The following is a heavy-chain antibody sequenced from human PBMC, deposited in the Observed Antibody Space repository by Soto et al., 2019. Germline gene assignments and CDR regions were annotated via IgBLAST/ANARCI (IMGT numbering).Heavy chain of an antibody. CDR1: GGSISSYY. CDR3: ARELTGTFDY. V-gene: IGHV4-59*01. J-gene: IGHJ4*02. D-gene: IGHD1-20*01. Sequence: PSETLSLTCTVSGGSISSYYWSWIRQPPGKGLEWIGYIYYSGSTNYNPSLKSRVTISVDTSKNQFSLKLSSVTAADTAVYYCARELTGTFDYWGQGTLVTVSS. CDR2: IYYSGST.